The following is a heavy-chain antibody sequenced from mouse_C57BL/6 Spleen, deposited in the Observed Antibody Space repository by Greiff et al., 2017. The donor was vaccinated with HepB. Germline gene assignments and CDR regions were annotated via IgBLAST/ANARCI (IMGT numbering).Heavy chain of an antibody. CDR1: GYTFTDYE. D-gene: IGHD1-1*01. CDR2: IDPETGGT. J-gene: IGHJ1*03. Sequence: VQLQQSGAELVRPGASVTLSCKASGYTFTDYEMHWVKQTPVHGLEWIGAIDPETGGTAYNQKFKGKAILTADKSSSTAYMELRSLTSEDSAVYYCTSALITTVVANWYFDVWGTGTTVTVSS. V-gene: IGHV1-15*01. CDR3: TSALITTVVANWYFDV.